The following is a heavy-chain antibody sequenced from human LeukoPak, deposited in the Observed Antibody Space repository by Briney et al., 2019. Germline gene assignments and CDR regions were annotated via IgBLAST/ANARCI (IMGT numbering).Heavy chain of an antibody. V-gene: IGHV3-23*01. CDR2: ISGSGGST. CDR1: GFTFSSYA. J-gene: IGHJ4*02. CDR3: AKDIRAYYDSSGYYDY. D-gene: IGHD3-22*01. Sequence: GGSLRLSCAASGFTFSSYAMSWVRQAPGKGLEWVSAISGSGGSTYYADSVKGRFTISRDNAKNSLYLQMNSLRAEDTALYYCAKDIRAYYDSSGYYDYWGQGTLVTVSS.